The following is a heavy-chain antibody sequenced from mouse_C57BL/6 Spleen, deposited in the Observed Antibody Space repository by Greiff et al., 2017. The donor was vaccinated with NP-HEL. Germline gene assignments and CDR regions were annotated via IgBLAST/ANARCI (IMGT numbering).Heavy chain of an antibody. Sequence: QVQLKESGAELVRPGTSVKVSCKASGYAFTNYLIEWVKQRPGQGLEWIGVINPGSGGTNYNEKFKGKATLTADKSSSTAYMQLSSLTSEDSAVYFCARDGSSYEGFDYWGQGTTLTVSS. V-gene: IGHV1-54*01. CDR1: GYAFTNYL. D-gene: IGHD1-1*01. CDR3: ARDGSSYEGFDY. J-gene: IGHJ2*01. CDR2: INPGSGGT.